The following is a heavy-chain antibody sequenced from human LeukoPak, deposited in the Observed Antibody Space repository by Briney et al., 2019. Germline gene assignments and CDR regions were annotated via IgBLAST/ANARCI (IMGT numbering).Heavy chain of an antibody. D-gene: IGHD6-19*01. CDR1: GGTFSSYA. V-gene: IGHV1-69*13. J-gene: IGHJ5*02. CDR2: IIPIFGTA. Sequence: SVKVSCKASGGTFSSYAISWVRQAPGQGLEWMGGIIPIFGTANYAQRFQGRVTITADESTSTAYMELSSLRSEDTAVYYCARDPPFGSGWYLGPWGQGTLVTVSS. CDR3: ARDPPFGSGWYLGP.